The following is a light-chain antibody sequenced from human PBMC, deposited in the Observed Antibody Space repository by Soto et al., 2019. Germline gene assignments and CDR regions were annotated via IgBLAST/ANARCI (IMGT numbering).Light chain of an antibody. CDR3: QSYDSSLSGSVV. CDR1: SSNIGAGYD. Sequence: QSVLTQPPSVSGAPGQTVTISCTGSSSNIGAGYDIHWYQQLPGTAPKLLIYGNINRPSGVPDRFSGSKSGTSASLAITGLQAEDEADYYCQSYDSSLSGSVVFGGGTKVTVL. V-gene: IGLV1-40*01. CDR2: GNI. J-gene: IGLJ2*01.